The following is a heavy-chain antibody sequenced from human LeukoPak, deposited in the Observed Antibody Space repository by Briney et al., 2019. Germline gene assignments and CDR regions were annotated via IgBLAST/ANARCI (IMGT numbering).Heavy chain of an antibody. D-gene: IGHD2-2*01. V-gene: IGHV1-8*03. CDR1: GYTFTSYD. CDR3: GRSLGYCNSTSCYLGFDY. Sequence: ASVKVSCKASGYTFTSYDINWVRQATGQGLEWMGWMNPNSGNTGYAQKFQGRVTITRNTSISTAYMELSSLRSEDTGVYYCGRSLGYCNSTSCYLGFDYWGQGTLVTVSS. J-gene: IGHJ4*02. CDR2: MNPNSGNT.